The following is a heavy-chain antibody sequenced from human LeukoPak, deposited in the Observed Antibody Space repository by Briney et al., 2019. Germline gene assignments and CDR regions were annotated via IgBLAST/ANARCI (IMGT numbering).Heavy chain of an antibody. CDR1: GFTFSNYY. J-gene: IGHJ4*02. CDR2: ISSSGDMK. V-gene: IGHV3-11*04. Sequence: GGSLRLSCAASGFTFSNYYMSWIRQAPGKGLEWLSYISSSGDMKYYSDSVKGRFTISRDNAKNSLYLQMNSLRAEDTAVYYCARDKIVGATHFDYWGQGTLVTVSS. CDR3: ARDKIVGATHFDY. D-gene: IGHD1-26*01.